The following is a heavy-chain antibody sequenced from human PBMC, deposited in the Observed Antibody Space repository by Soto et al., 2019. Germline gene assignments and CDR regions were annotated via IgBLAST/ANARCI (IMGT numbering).Heavy chain of an antibody. CDR3: AKDGVAHIPLYTSGSSYDH. V-gene: IGHV3-23*01. CDR2: ISGSDGST. D-gene: IGHD3-22*01. Sequence: PSETLSLSCAASGFIFSSYAMSWVRQAPGKGLEWVSAISGSDGSTYYADSVKGRFTISRDNSRNTLYLQMNSLRAEDTAVYYCAKDGVAHIPLYTSGSSYDHWGQGTLVTVS. CDR1: GFIFSSYA. J-gene: IGHJ4*02.